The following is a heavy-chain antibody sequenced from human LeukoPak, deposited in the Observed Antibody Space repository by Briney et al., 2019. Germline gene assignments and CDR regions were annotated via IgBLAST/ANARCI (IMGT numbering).Heavy chain of an antibody. J-gene: IGHJ4*02. CDR2: ISWNSGSI. V-gene: IGHV3-9*01. Sequence: PGGSLRLSCAASGFTFDDYAMHWVRQAPGKGLEWVSGISWNSGSIGYADSVKGRFTISRDNAKNSLYLQMNSLRAEDTALYYCAKASMVRGLSDYWGQGTLVTVSS. D-gene: IGHD3-10*01. CDR3: AKASMVRGLSDY. CDR1: GFTFDDYA.